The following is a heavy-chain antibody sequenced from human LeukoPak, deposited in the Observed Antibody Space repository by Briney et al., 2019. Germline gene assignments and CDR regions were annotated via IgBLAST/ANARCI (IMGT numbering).Heavy chain of an antibody. CDR1: GFIFSNYG. CDR2: ISGSGGST. V-gene: IGHV3-23*01. D-gene: IGHD2-2*01. CDR3: AKDDQDIVVVPAACIDY. Sequence: GGSLRLSCAASGFIFSNYGMSWVRQAPGKGLEWVSAISGSGGSTYYADSVKGRFTISRDNSKNTLYLQMNSLRVQDTALYYCAKDDQDIVVVPAACIDYWGQGTLVTVSS. J-gene: IGHJ4*02.